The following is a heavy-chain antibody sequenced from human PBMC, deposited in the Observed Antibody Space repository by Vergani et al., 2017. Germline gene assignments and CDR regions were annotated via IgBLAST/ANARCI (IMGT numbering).Heavy chain of an antibody. CDR2: IYYSGST. CDR3: AKGGRLRPAAIRGFWPSGEYFQH. Sequence: QLQLQESGPGLVKPSETLSLTCTVSGGSISSSSYYWGWIRQPPGKGLEWIGSIYYSGSTYYNPSLKSRVTISVDTSKNQFSLKLSSVTAADTAVYYCAKGGRLRPAAIRGFWPSGEYFQHWGQGTLVTVSS. CDR1: GGSISSSSYY. V-gene: IGHV4-39*07. D-gene: IGHD2-2*01. J-gene: IGHJ1*01.